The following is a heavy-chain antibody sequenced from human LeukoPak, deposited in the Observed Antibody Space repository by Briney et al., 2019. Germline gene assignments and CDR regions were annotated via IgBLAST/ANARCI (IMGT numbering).Heavy chain of an antibody. CDR3: AREYGSGSYYNWFDP. CDR1: GGSISSYY. Sequence: SETLSLTCTVSGGSISSYYWSWIRQHPGKGLEWIGYIYYSGSTYYNPSLKSRVTISVDTSKNQFSLKLSSVTAADTAVYYCAREYGSGSYYNWFDPWGQGTLVTVSS. V-gene: IGHV4-59*06. D-gene: IGHD3-10*01. J-gene: IGHJ5*02. CDR2: IYYSGST.